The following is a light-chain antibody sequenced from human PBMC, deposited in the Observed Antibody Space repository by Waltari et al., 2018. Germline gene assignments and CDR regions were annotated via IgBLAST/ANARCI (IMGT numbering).Light chain of an antibody. CDR2: KVF. CDR3: MQATQWPLT. J-gene: IGKJ1*01. V-gene: IGKV2-30*02. CDR1: QSLVHSDGKTY. Sequence: DVVMTQSPLSLPVPLGQAATISCRSSQSLVHSDGKTYLNWFHQRPGQSPRRLIYKVFNRDSGVPDRFSGSGSGTDFTLKISRVEAEDVGAYYCMQATQWPLTFGQGTKVEIK.